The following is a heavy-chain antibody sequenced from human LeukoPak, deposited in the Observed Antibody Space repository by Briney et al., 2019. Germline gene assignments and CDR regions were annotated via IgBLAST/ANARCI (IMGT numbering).Heavy chain of an antibody. Sequence: GASVKVSCKASGYTFTGYYMHWVRQARGQGLEWMGWINPNSGGTNYAQKFQGRVTMTRDTSISTAYMELSRLRSDDTAVYYCARTPRAIVVVVAATLYYYYGMDVWGQGTTVTVSS. D-gene: IGHD2-15*01. CDR1: GYTFTGYY. CDR3: ARTPRAIVVVVAATLYYYYGMDV. V-gene: IGHV1-2*02. J-gene: IGHJ6*02. CDR2: INPNSGGT.